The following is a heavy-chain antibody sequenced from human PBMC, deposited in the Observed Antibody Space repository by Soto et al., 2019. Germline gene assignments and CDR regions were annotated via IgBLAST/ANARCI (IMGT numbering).Heavy chain of an antibody. CDR1: GGSFSGYY. Sequence: PSETLSLTCAVYGGSFSGYYWSWIRQPPGKGLEWIGEINHSGSTNYNPSLKSRVTMSVDTSKNQFSLKLSSVTAADTAVYYCANGVTMVRGVIPYNWFDPWGQGTLVTVSS. D-gene: IGHD3-10*01. CDR3: ANGVTMVRGVIPYNWFDP. J-gene: IGHJ5*02. V-gene: IGHV4-34*01. CDR2: INHSGST.